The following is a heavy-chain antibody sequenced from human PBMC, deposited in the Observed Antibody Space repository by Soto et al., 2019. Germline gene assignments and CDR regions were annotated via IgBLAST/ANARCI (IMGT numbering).Heavy chain of an antibody. J-gene: IGHJ4*02. D-gene: IGHD4-17*01. Sequence: SETLSLTCTVSGGSIGSRSHYWGWIRQPPGQGLEWIASIHYSGSTYYNPSLKSRLTMSVDASKNQFSLQLNSVTAADTAVYYCASLYGDPGGYYFEYWGQGTLVTVSS. CDR3: ASLYGDPGGYYFEY. CDR2: IHYSGST. CDR1: GGSIGSRSHY. V-gene: IGHV4-39*07.